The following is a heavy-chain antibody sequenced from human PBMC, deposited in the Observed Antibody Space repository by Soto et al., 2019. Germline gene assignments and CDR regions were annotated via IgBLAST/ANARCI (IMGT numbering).Heavy chain of an antibody. CDR2: IIPIFGTA. V-gene: IGHV1-69*13. J-gene: IGHJ5*02. CDR1: GGTFSSYA. CDR3: ARERIEDIVVVPAALRVEDWFDP. Sequence: SVKVSCKASGGTFSSYAISWVRQAPGQGLEWMGGIIPIFGTANYAQKFQGRVTITADESTSTAYMELSSLRSEDTAVYCCARERIEDIVVVPAALRVEDWFDPWGQGTLVTVSS. D-gene: IGHD2-2*01.